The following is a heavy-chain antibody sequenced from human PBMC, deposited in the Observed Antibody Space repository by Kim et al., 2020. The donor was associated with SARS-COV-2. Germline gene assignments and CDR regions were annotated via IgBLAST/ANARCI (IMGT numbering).Heavy chain of an antibody. J-gene: IGHJ4*02. Sequence: YADSVKGRFTISRDNSKNTLYLQMNSLRAEDTAVYYCAKDQWLVLSYFDYWGQGTLVTVSS. D-gene: IGHD6-19*01. CDR3: AKDQWLVLSYFDY. V-gene: IGHV3-23*01.